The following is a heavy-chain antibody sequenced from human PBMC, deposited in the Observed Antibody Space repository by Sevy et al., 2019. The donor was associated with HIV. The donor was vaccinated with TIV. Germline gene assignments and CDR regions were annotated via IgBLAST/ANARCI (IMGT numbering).Heavy chain of an antibody. Sequence: GGSLRLSCAASGFTFSDHYMEWVRQAPGKGLEWVGRTRNKADSYTTDYAASVKGSFTISRDDSKNSLYLLMNSLKTEDTAVYYCATHAGIAAAGRVFDYWGQGTLVTVSS. CDR3: ATHAGIAAAGRVFDY. CDR1: GFTFSDHY. D-gene: IGHD6-13*01. V-gene: IGHV3-72*01. CDR2: TRNKADSYTT. J-gene: IGHJ4*02.